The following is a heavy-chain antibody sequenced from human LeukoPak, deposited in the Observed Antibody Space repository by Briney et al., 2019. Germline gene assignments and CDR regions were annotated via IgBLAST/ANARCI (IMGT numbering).Heavy chain of an antibody. CDR3: TKDVTTGGLDY. J-gene: IGHJ4*02. D-gene: IGHD1-1*01. V-gene: IGHV3-9*01. CDR1: GVTLKDHA. CDR2: IYWNGGGE. Sequence: GRSLRLSCTASGVTLKDHAMHWLRQAPGRGLEWVSGIYWNGGGEDYADSVKGRFTISRDNAKNSLYLQMNSLRAEDTALYYCTKDVTTGGLDYWGQGTLV.